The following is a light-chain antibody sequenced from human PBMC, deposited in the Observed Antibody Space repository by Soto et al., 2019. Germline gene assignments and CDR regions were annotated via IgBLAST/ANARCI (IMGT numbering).Light chain of an antibody. V-gene: IGKV3-11*01. CDR2: DAS. CDR3: QQRSNWPPIT. CDR1: QSVSSY. J-gene: IGKJ3*01. Sequence: EIVLTQSPATLSLSPGERATLSCRASQSVSSYLAWYQQKPGQAPRLLIYDASNRATGIPARFSGSGSGTDFNLNISSLEPEDFAVYYCQQRSNWPPITFGPGTKVDIK.